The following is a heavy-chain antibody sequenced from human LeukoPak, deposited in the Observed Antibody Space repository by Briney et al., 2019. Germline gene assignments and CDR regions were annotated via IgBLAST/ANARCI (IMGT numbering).Heavy chain of an antibody. CDR3: VQEGPRGLAFDV. CDR1: GVTFGSYV. V-gene: IGHV3-23*01. J-gene: IGHJ3*01. CDR2: ISGSGGGT. Sequence: PGGSLRLSCEASGVTFGSYVMSWVRQAPGKGPEWVSGISGSGGGTYYADFVKGRFAISRDNSKNTLYLQMNSLRAEDSAVYYCVQEGPRGLAFDVWGQGTKATVSS.